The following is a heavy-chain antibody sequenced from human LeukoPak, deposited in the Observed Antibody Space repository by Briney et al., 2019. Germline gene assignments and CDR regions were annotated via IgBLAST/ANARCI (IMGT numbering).Heavy chain of an antibody. CDR3: ARFKQLGRSFDS. J-gene: IGHJ4*02. CDR1: GGSIAKTSYY. Sequence: SETLSLTCTVSGGSIAKTSYYWGWIRPPPGQGLVGIGNIYYSGTTYYNPSLNSPVTISVDTTKTQFSLTLNSVTAEHTAVYFCARFKQLGRSFDSWGLGSLVTVSS. CDR2: IYYSGTT. V-gene: IGHV4-39*01. D-gene: IGHD1-1*01.